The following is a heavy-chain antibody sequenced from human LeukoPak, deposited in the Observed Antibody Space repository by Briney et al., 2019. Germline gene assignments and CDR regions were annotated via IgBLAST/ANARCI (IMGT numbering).Heavy chain of an antibody. D-gene: IGHD6-13*01. V-gene: IGHV1-46*01. CDR2: INPSGGST. CDR3: ARAGSSSWLSNWFDP. Sequence: ASVKVSCKASGYTFTSYGISWVRQAPGQGLEWMGIINPSGGSTSYAQKFQGRVTMTRDTSTSTVYMELSSLTSEDTAVYYCARAGSSSWLSNWFDPWGQGTLVTVSS. CDR1: GYTFTSYG. J-gene: IGHJ5*02.